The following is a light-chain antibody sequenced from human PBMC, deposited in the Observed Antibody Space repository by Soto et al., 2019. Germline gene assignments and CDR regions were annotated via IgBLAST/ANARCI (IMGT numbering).Light chain of an antibody. CDR2: YAS. CDR1: QDVKNY. J-gene: IGKJ4*01. Sequence: DIQMTQSPSCLSASVGDRGTITFQSSQDVKNYLNWYRQRPGRAPQLLIYYASNLETGVPSRFSGSGSGTDFSFTISSLQPEDVATYYCQQCDNFPLTFGAGTKVDIK. V-gene: IGKV1-33*01. CDR3: QQCDNFPLT.